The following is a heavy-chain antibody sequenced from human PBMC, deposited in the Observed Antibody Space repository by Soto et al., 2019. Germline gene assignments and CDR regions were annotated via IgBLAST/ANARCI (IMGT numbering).Heavy chain of an antibody. V-gene: IGHV1-18*01. J-gene: IGHJ4*02. CDR3: AREGQLGY. Sequence: QVQLVQSGAEVKKPGASVKVSCQASGYTFSNYGFSWVRQAPGQGLEWMGWISGYNGNTNYAERLQGRVTMTTDTSESTAYRELKSLRYDDAAVYYCAREGQLGYWGQGTPVTVSS. D-gene: IGHD6-6*01. CDR1: GYTFSNYG. CDR2: ISGYNGNT.